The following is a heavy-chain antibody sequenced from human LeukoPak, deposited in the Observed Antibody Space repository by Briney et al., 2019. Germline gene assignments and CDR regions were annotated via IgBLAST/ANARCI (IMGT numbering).Heavy chain of an antibody. CDR3: ARGVPVSWGGYYFDS. D-gene: IGHD3-10*01. CDR1: GGSISSSSYY. Sequence: PSETLSLTCTVSGGSISSSSYYWGWIRQPPGKGLEWIGYVYYRGITNYNPSLQSRVTISMDTSKNQFSLNLNSVTATDTALFFCARGVPVSWGGYYFDSWGQGNPGHRLL. V-gene: IGHV4-61*05. CDR2: VYYRGIT. J-gene: IGHJ4*01.